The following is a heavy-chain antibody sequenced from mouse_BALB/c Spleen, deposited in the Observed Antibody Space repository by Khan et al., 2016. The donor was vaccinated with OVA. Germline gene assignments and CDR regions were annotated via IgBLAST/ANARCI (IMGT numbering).Heavy chain of an antibody. D-gene: IGHD2-14*01. CDR3: GMDNYRYDGYYATNY. CDR1: GFSLSRYN. V-gene: IGHV2-6-4*01. Sequence: QVQLKESGPGLVAPSQSLSITCTVSGFSLSRYNIHWVRQPPGKGLEWLGMIWGGGGTDYNSTLKSRLSIRKDDSRSVVRLKINSRQTDDTAMSYCGMDNYRYDGYYATNYCGQGTSVTVSS. J-gene: IGHJ4*01. CDR2: IWGGGGT.